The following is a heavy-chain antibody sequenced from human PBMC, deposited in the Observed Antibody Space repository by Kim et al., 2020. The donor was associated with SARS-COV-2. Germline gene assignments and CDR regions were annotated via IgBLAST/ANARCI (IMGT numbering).Heavy chain of an antibody. Sequence: GGSLRLSCAASGFTFINAWMSWVRQAPGKGLEWVARVKSKNDGGTTDYAAPVKGRITISRDDSKSTVYLQMNYLKIEDTAVYYCSADLPISAVHSFDYWGQGSLVTVSS. D-gene: IGHD6-13*01. V-gene: IGHV3-15*01. J-gene: IGHJ4*02. CDR3: SADLPISAVHSFDY. CDR2: VKSKNDGGTT. CDR1: GFTFINAW.